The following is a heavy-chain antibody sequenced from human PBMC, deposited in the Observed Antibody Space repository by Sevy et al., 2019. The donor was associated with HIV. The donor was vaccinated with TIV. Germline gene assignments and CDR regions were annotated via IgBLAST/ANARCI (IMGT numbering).Heavy chain of an antibody. D-gene: IGHD3-22*01. Sequence: GGSLRLSCAGSGFTFSDAAIHWVRQASGKGLEWLGRIRGKANNYATAYAASVKDRFSISRNDSKDTAYLQMNSLRTEDAAMYYCSIYYDIRAFDSWGQGTQVTVSS. CDR2: IRGKANNYAT. J-gene: IGHJ4*02. CDR3: SIYYDIRAFDS. CDR1: GFTFSDAA. V-gene: IGHV3-73*01.